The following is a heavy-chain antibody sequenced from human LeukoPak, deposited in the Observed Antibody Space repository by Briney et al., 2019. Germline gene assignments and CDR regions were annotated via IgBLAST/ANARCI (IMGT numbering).Heavy chain of an antibody. V-gene: IGHV3-30-3*01. CDR2: ISYDGNSK. J-gene: IGHJ4*02. Sequence: PGRPLRLPCAASGLTFSTLAFHWVRQAPGKGLEWLAIISYDGNSKFYADSVRGRFTISRDNSKNTLYLQMNSLRADDTAVYYCAKVPAWDNTWRFDYWGQGTLVTVSS. D-gene: IGHD1/OR15-1a*01. CDR1: GLTFSTLA. CDR3: AKVPAWDNTWRFDY.